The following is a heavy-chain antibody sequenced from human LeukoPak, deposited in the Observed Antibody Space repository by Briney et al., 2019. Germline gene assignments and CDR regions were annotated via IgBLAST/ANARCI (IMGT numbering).Heavy chain of an antibody. J-gene: IGHJ5*02. D-gene: IGHD2-15*01. CDR1: GYTFTSYD. V-gene: IGHV1-8*01. Sequence: ASVKVSCKASGYTFTSYDINWVRQATGQGLEWMGWMNPNSGNTGYAQKFQGRVTMTRNTSISTAYMELSSLRSEDTAVYYCARHGSGSVVPVGFDPWGQGTLVTVSS. CDR3: ARHGSGSVVPVGFDP. CDR2: MNPNSGNT.